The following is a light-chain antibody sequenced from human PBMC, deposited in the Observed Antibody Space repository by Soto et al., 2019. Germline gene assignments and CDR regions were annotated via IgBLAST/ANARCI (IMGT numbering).Light chain of an antibody. CDR3: QKYRSVTV. CDR2: AAS. CDR1: QCIRNF. Sequence: DIQMTQSPTSLSASVGDRVTITCRASQCIRNFVAWYQQKPGKPPKLLIYAASTLQSGVTSRFSGSGSGTDFAFTINSLQPKDVATYSCQKYRSVTVFGPGTKVEI. V-gene: IGKV1-27*01. J-gene: IGKJ3*01.